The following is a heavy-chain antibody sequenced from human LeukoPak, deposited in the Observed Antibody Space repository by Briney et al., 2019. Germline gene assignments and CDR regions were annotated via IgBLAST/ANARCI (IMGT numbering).Heavy chain of an antibody. CDR2: IYYSGST. D-gene: IGHD3-3*01. V-gene: IGHV4-30-4*08. J-gene: IGHJ5*02. CDR3: ARDNRVVTIFGVVTRWWFDP. CDR1: GGSISSGDYY. Sequence: SQTLSLTCTVSGGSISSGDYYWSWIRQPPGKGLEWIGYIYYSGSTYYNPSLKSRVTISVDTSKNQFSLKLSSVTAADTAVYYCARDNRVVTIFGVVTRWWFDPWGQGTLVTVSS.